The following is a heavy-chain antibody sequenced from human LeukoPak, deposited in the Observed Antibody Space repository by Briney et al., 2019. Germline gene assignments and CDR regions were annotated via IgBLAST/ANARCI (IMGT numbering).Heavy chain of an antibody. V-gene: IGHV1-18*01. D-gene: IGHD6-19*01. CDR3: ARGIAVAGTISYYYYGMDV. J-gene: IGHJ6*02. CDR1: GYTFTSYG. CDR2: ISAYNGNT. Sequence: ASVKVSCKASGYTFTSYGTSWVLQAPGQGLEWMGWISAYNGNTNYAQKLQGRVTMTTDTSTSTAYMELRSLRSDDTAVYYCARGIAVAGTISYYYYGMDVWGQGTTVTVSS.